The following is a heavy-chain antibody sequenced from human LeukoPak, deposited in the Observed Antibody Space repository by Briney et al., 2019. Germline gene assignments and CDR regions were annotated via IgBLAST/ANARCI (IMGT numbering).Heavy chain of an antibody. Sequence: GGSLRLSCAASGSTFSDYAMTWVRQAPGKGPEWVSGISGSGDTTYYTDSVKGRFTISRDNSKNTVDLQMNTLRAEDTAVYYCAKRDNNDYYTGLHVFDIWGQGKLVTVSS. CDR3: AKRDNNDYYTGLHVFDI. V-gene: IGHV3-23*01. CDR1: GSTFSDYA. CDR2: ISGSGDTT. D-gene: IGHD3-22*01. J-gene: IGHJ3*02.